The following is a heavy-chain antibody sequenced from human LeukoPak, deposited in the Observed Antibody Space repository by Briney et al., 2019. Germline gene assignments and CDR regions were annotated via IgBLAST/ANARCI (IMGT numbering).Heavy chain of an antibody. CDR3: AAGGTITTEFDF. CDR1: GYTLTDYS. CDR2: FNPEDGET. V-gene: IGHV1-24*01. Sequence: ASVKVSCKVSGYTLTDYSMHWVRQAPGEGLEWMGGFNPEDGETIYAQKFQGRVTMIEDTSTDTAYMELTSLRSDDTAVYYCAAGGTITTEFDFWGQGTLVTVSS. J-gene: IGHJ4*02. D-gene: IGHD4-11*01.